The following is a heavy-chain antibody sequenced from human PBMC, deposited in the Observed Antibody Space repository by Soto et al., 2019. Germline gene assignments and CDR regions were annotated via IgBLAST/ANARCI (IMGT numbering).Heavy chain of an antibody. CDR1: GFTFSNYW. CDR3: XXXXXXXXXXXX. CDR2: INSDGSST. J-gene: IGHJ4*02. V-gene: IGHV3-74*01. Sequence: EVQLVESGGGLVQPGGSLRLSCAASGFTFSNYWMHWVRQAPGKGLVWVSRINSDGSSTTYADSVKGRFTISRDNAXNTLXXXXXXXXXXXXXXXXXXXXXXXXXXXXXXGQGTLVTVSS.